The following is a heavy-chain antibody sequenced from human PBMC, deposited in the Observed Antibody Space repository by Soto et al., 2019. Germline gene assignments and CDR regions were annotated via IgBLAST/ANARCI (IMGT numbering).Heavy chain of an antibody. CDR2: ISGSGGST. D-gene: IGHD5-18*01. J-gene: IGHJ4*02. V-gene: IGHV3-23*04. Sequence: EAQLVESGGGLVQPGRSLRLSCAASGFTSFDHGMHWVRQAPGKGLEWVAGISGSGGSTYYADSVKGRFTISRDNSKNTLYLQMNSLRAEDTAVYYCAKPVMDTARHYYFDYWGQGTLVTVSS. CDR3: AKPVMDTARHYYFDY. CDR1: GFTSFDHG.